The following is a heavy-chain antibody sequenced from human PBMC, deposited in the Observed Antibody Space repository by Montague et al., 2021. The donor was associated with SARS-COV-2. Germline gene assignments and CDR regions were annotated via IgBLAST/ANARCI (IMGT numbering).Heavy chain of an antibody. CDR2: IYYTGTT. D-gene: IGHD3-3*01. Sequence: SETLSLTCTVSGGSIRSRDCYWGWIRQPPGNRLEWIGSIYYTGTTYYNPSLQSRVTLSVDTSKNQFSLRVTSLTATDTAVYYGAGRQLRFLEWSTGDCFDGWGQGTLVTVSS. CDR3: AGRQLRFLEWSTGDCFDG. V-gene: IGHV4-39*01. CDR1: GGSIRSRDCY. J-gene: IGHJ4*02.